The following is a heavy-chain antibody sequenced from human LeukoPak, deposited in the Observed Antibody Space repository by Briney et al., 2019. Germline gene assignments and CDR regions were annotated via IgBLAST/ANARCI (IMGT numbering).Heavy chain of an antibody. CDR1: GSTFSSYS. Sequence: GGSLRLSCAASGSTFSSYSMNWVRRAPGKGLEWVLSISTSSDYVYYADSVEGRFTVSRDNAKNSLYLQMNSLRAEDTAVYYCARDHEGPDRFFDYWGQGTLVTVSS. CDR3: ARDHEGPDRFFDY. D-gene: IGHD3-16*01. CDR2: ISTSSDYV. J-gene: IGHJ4*02. V-gene: IGHV3-21*01.